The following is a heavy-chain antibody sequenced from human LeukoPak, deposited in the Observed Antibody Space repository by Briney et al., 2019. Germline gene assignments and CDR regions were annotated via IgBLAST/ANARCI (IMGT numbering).Heavy chain of an antibody. CDR1: GFTFSSYG. CDR3: AKAAAGRTYYYYMDV. CDR2: IRYDGSNK. D-gene: IGHD6-13*01. J-gene: IGHJ6*03. Sequence: GGSLRLSCAASGFTFSSYGMHWVRQAPGKGLEWVAFIRYDGSNKYYADSVKGRFTISRDNAKNSLYLQMNSLRAEDTAVYYCAKAAAGRTYYYYMDVWGKGTTVTVSS. V-gene: IGHV3-30*02.